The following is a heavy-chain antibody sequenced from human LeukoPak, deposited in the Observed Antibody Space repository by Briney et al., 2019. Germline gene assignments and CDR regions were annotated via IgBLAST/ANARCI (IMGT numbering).Heavy chain of an antibody. V-gene: IGHV3-21*01. D-gene: IGHD2-2*01. CDR3: ARDAQRLVVPATNWFDP. CDR2: IRSSSSYI. J-gene: IGHJ5*02. Sequence: GGSLRLSCAASGFTFSSYSMNWVRQAPGKGLEWVSSIRSSSSYIYYADSVNGRFTISRDNAKNSLYLQMNSLRAEDTAVYYCARDAQRLVVPATNWFDPWGQGTLVIVSS. CDR1: GFTFSSYS.